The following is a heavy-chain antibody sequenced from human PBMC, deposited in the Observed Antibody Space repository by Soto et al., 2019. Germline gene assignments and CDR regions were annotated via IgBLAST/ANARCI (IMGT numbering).Heavy chain of an antibody. V-gene: IGHV3-7*01. J-gene: IGHJ4*02. D-gene: IGHD1-26*01. CDR3: ARVVGATQMDFDY. CDR1: GFTFSSYW. CDR2: IKQDGSEK. Sequence: EVQLVESEGGLVQPGESLRLSCAASGFTFSSYWMTWVRQAPGKGLEWVANIKQDGSEKYYVDSVRGRFTMSRDNAKNSLYLQMNSLRAEDTAVYYCARVVGATQMDFDYWGQGTLVTVSS.